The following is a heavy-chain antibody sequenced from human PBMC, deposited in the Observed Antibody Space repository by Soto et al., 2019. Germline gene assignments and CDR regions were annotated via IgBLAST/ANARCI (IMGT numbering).Heavy chain of an antibody. V-gene: IGHV4-4*02. Sequence: QVQLQESGPGLVKPSGTLSLTCAVSGGSISSSNWWSWVRQPPGKGLEWIGEIYHSWSTNYNPSLKSRVTISVDKSKNQFSLKLSSVTAADTAVFYCAREALAPYSSGAPLLDYFDYWGQGTLVTVSS. CDR3: AREALAPYSSGAPLLDYFDY. J-gene: IGHJ4*02. D-gene: IGHD6-19*01. CDR2: IYHSWST. CDR1: GGSISSSNW.